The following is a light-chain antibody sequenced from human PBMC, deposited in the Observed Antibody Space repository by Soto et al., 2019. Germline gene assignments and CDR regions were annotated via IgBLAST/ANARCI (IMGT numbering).Light chain of an antibody. CDR3: QQYGSSYPWT. CDR1: QSVSSNY. J-gene: IGKJ1*01. Sequence: EIVLTQSPGTLSLSPGERATLSCRASQSVSSNYLAWYQQKPGQAPRLLIYGASSRATGIPDRFSGSGSGTDFTLTIRRLEPEDFAVYYCQQYGSSYPWTLGQGTKVDLK. V-gene: IGKV3-20*01. CDR2: GAS.